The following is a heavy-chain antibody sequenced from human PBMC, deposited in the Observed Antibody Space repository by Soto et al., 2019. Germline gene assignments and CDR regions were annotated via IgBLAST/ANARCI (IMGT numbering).Heavy chain of an antibody. CDR1: GGSFSGYY. D-gene: IGHD3-16*01. Sequence: SETLSLTSAVSGGSFSGYYWSWIRQPPGKGLEWIGEIIHTGSTNYNPSLKSRVTMSIDTSKKQISLKLSSVTAADTAVYYCARSQRGRTAFTFDYWGQGALVTVSS. CDR2: IIHTGST. CDR3: ARSQRGRTAFTFDY. V-gene: IGHV4-34*12. J-gene: IGHJ4*02.